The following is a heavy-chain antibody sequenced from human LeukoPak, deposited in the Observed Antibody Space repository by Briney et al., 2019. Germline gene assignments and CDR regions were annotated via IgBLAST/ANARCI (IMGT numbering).Heavy chain of an antibody. D-gene: IGHD5-12*01. Sequence: PGGSLRLSCSASGTAFRTYAMHWVRQPPGKGLYYVSAISINGGSTYYADSVRGRFTISRDNSKNTLYLQMSSLRPDDTAVYYCVRTYDENPLGWFDPWGQGTLVTVSS. CDR1: GTAFRTYA. V-gene: IGHV3-64D*06. CDR3: VRTYDENPLGWFDP. J-gene: IGHJ5*02. CDR2: ISINGGST.